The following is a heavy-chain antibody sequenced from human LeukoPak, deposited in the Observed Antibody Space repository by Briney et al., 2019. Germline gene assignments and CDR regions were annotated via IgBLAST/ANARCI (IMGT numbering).Heavy chain of an antibody. V-gene: IGHV4-38-2*02. CDR2: IYHSGST. J-gene: IGHJ4*02. D-gene: IGHD1-26*01. CDR1: GYSISSGYY. Sequence: SETLSLTCTVSGYSISSGYYWGWIRQPPGKGLEWIGSIYHSGSTNYNPSLKSRVTISVDKSKNQFSLKLSSVTAADTAVYYCARGVGATAEYFDYWGQGTLVTVSS. CDR3: ARGVGATAEYFDY.